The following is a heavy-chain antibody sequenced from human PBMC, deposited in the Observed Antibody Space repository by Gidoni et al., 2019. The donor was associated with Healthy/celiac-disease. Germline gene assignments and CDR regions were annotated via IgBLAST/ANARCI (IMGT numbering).Heavy chain of an antibody. CDR1: GSTCTRAW. V-gene: IGHV3-15*01. Sequence: LVHTEGCLEEPGGHLNLPGDASGSTCTRAWASWVRQAPGKGLEWGGRIKSKTDGETTDYASSVKRRITISRDDSKNTRYLQMHSLNTDDPAVYYGTTGSLHCSSTRCHDIGYLGQGTLVTVSS. CDR3: TTGSLHCSSTRCHDIGY. J-gene: IGHJ4*02. D-gene: IGHD2-2*01. CDR2: IKSKTDGETT.